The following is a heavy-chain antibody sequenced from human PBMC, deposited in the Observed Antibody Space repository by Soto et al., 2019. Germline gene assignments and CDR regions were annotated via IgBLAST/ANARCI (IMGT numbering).Heavy chain of an antibody. V-gene: IGHV3-74*01. J-gene: IGHJ3*02. CDR2: INSDGSST. CDR3: ATLAGVVAATHDAFDI. CDR1: GFTFSSYR. Sequence: PGGSLRLSCAASGFTFSSYRIHWVRQAPGKGLVWVSRINSDGSSTSYADSVKGRFTISRDNAKNTPYLQMNSLRAEDTAVYYSATLAGVVAATHDAFDIWGQGTMVTVSS. D-gene: IGHD2-15*01.